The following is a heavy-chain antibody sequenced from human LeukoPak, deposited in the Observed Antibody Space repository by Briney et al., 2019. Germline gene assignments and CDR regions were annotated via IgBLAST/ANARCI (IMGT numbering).Heavy chain of an antibody. CDR2: IYYSGST. D-gene: IGHD1/OR15-1a*01. V-gene: IGHV4-59*01. J-gene: IGHJ6*02. CDR3: ARGNKGYYYYGMDV. Sequence: SETLSLTCTVSGGSISSYYWSWIRQPPGKGLEWIGYIYYSGSTNYNPSLKSRVTISVDTSKNQFSLKLSSVTAADTAVYYCARGNKGYYYYGMDVWGQGTTVTVPS. CDR1: GGSISSYY.